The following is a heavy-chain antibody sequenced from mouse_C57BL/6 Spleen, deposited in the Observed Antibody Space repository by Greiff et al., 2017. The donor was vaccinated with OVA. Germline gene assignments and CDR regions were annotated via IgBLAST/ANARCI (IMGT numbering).Heavy chain of an antibody. J-gene: IGHJ4*01. CDR1: GFTFSDSW. Sequence: DVKVEESGGGLVQPGGSMKLSCAASGFTFSDSWMDWVRQSPEKGLEWVAEIRNKANNHATYYAESVKGRFTISRDDSKSSVYLQMNSLRAEDTGIYYCTRLGYYSNYDAMDYWGQGTSVTVSA. CDR3: TRLGYYSNYDAMDY. D-gene: IGHD2-5*01. CDR2: IRNKANNHAT. V-gene: IGHV6-6*01.